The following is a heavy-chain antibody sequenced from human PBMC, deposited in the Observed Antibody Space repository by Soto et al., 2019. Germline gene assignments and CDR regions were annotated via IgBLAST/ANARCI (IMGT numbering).Heavy chain of an antibody. D-gene: IGHD3-10*01. Sequence: EVQLVESGGGLVQPGGSRRLSCAASGFTLSGRSMHWVRQAPGKGLVWVSGIDNAGTDSTYADSVKGRFSSSRDNAKNLVYLQMNSLRVEDTAVYYCARGWFGPDVWGKGTTVTVSS. CDR3: ARGWFGPDV. CDR1: GFTLSGRS. J-gene: IGHJ6*04. V-gene: IGHV3-74*01. CDR2: IDNAGTDS.